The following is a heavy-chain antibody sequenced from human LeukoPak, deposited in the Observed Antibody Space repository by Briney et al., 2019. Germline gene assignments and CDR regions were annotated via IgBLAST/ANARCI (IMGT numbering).Heavy chain of an antibody. V-gene: IGHV4-59*01. CDR1: GVPMSTYY. Sequence: NPSETLSLTCTVSGVPMSTYYWTCIRQPPGKGLEWIGYISYSGGTTYNPSLRGRVTISKDTPKNQFSLRLTSVTAADTAVYFCARGGTGDLDYWGQGTLVTVSS. CDR3: ARGGTGDLDY. J-gene: IGHJ4*02. D-gene: IGHD3-10*01. CDR2: ISYSGGT.